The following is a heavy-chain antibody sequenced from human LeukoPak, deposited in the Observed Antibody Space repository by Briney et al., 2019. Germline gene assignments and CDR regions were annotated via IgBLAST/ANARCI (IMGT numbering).Heavy chain of an antibody. CDR3: ARSYGLLAFDY. V-gene: IGHV4-59*01. CDR1: GGSFSGYY. D-gene: IGHD2-8*02. Sequence: SETLSLTCAVYGGSFSGYYWSWIRQPPGKGLEWIGYIYYSGSTNYNPSLKSRVTISVDTSKNQFSLKLSSVTAADTAVYYCARSYGLLAFDYWGQGTLVTVSS. J-gene: IGHJ4*02. CDR2: IYYSGST.